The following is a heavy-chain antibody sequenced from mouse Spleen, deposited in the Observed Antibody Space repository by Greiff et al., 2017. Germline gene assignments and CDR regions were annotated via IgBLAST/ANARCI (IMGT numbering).Heavy chain of an antibody. V-gene: IGHV1S126*01. Sequence: VQLQESGPQLVRPGASVEISCKASGYSFTSYWMHWVKQRPGQGLEWIGMIDPSDSETRLNQKFKDKATLTVDKSSSTAYMQLSSPTSEDSAVYYCLYGSSYYFDYWGQGTTLTVSS. CDR2: IDPSDSET. J-gene: IGHJ2*01. CDR1: GYSFTSYW. CDR3: LYGSSYYFDY. D-gene: IGHD1-1*01.